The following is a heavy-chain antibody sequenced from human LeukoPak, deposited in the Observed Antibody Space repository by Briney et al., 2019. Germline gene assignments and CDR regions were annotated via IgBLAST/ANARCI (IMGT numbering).Heavy chain of an antibody. D-gene: IGHD3-3*01. J-gene: IGHJ4*02. CDR1: GFTFSSYS. V-gene: IGHV3-21*01. CDR3: ARANTYYDFWGNFDY. CDR2: ISSSSSYI. Sequence: GGSLRLSCAASGFTFSSYSMNWVREAPGKGLEWVSSISSSSSYIYYADSVKGRFTISRDNAKNSLYLQMNSLRAEDTAVYYCARANTYYDFWGNFDYWGQGTLVTVSS.